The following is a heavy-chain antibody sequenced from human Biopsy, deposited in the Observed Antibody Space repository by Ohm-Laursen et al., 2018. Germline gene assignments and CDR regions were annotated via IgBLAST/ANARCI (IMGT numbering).Heavy chain of an antibody. Sequence: SLRLSCAASGFSFSDYHMGWIRQAPGRGLEWVSYISGGGTIYYGDSMKGRVTISRDNAKNSLYLQMHSLRAEDTAVYYCARDTRWSPYSMDVRGQGTTVTVSS. V-gene: IGHV3-11*01. CDR1: GFSFSDYH. CDR2: ISGGGTI. D-gene: IGHD4-23*01. CDR3: ARDTRWSPYSMDV. J-gene: IGHJ6*02.